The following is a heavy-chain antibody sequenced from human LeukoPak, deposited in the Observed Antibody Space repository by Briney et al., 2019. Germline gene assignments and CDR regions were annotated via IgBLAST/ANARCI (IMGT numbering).Heavy chain of an antibody. D-gene: IGHD5-12*01. CDR3: ASGYSGYDYYFDY. CDR1: GDSVSSNSAV. V-gene: IGHV6-1*01. Sequence: SQTLSLTCAISGDSVSSNSAVWNWIRQSPSRGLEWLGRTYYRSKWYNDYAVSVKSRIIINPDTSKNQFSLHLSSVTPEDTAVYYCASGYSGYDYYFDYWAREPWSPSPQ. J-gene: IGHJ4*02. CDR2: TYYRSKWYN.